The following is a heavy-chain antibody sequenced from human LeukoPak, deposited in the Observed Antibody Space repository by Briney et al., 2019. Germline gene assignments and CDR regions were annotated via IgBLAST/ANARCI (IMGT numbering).Heavy chain of an antibody. CDR1: GSSISSYY. Sequence: SETLSLTCTVSGSSISSYYWTWVRQPPGRGLEWIGYIYYRGSTTYNPSLKSRATISVDTSESQFSLKLSSVTAADTAVYYCARERLVEMSTIFDFWGQGTLVTVSS. CDR3: ARERLVEMSTIFDF. V-gene: IGHV4-59*01. J-gene: IGHJ4*02. CDR2: IYYRGST. D-gene: IGHD5-24*01.